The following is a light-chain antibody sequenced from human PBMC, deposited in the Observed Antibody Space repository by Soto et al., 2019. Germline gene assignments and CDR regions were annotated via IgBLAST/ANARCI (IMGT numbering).Light chain of an antibody. V-gene: IGLV1-44*01. J-gene: IGLJ1*01. CDR1: SSNIGSNT. CDR3: ATWDDSLDGYV. Sequence: QTVVTQPPSASGTPGQRVTISCSGSSSNIGSNTVNWYQQLPGTAPKLLIYSHNQRPSGVPDRFSVSKSGTSASLAISGLQSGDEADYYCATWDDSLDGYVFGTGTKLTVL. CDR2: SHN.